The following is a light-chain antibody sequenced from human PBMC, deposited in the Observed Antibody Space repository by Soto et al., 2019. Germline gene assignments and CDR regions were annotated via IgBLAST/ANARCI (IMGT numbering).Light chain of an antibody. J-gene: IGKJ1*01. Sequence: DIPMTQSPSTLSASVGDRVTITCRASQSISNWLAWYQQKPGKAPNLLIYDASNLESVVPSRFSGSGSGTKFTLTISSLQPDDFATYYCQQYNSYPGTFGQGTKVEIK. V-gene: IGKV1-5*01. CDR2: DAS. CDR1: QSISNW. CDR3: QQYNSYPGT.